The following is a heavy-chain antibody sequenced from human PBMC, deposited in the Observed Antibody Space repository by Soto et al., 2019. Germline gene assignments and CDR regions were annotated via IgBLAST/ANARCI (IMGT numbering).Heavy chain of an antibody. CDR1: GFTFSSYE. D-gene: IGHD3-22*01. J-gene: IGHJ6*02. Sequence: LRLSCVGSGFTFSSYEMNWVRQAPGKGLEWVSYITSNGDTIYYTDSVKGRFTISRDNAKNSLSLQMNSLRAEDTAIYYCARGGYYFDSSGYFLSYYGMDVWGQGTTVTVSS. CDR2: ITSNGDTI. V-gene: IGHV3-48*03. CDR3: ARGGYYFDSSGYFLSYYGMDV.